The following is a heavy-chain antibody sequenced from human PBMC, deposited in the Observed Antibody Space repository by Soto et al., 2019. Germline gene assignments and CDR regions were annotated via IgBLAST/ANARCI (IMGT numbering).Heavy chain of an antibody. Sequence: GASVKVSCKASGGTFGSYAISWVRQAPGQGLEWMGGIIPIFGTANYAQKFQGRVTITADESTSTAYMELSSLRSEDTAVYYCARNYCSSSTSCYLGWFDPWGQGTLVTVSS. CDR2: IIPIFGTA. CDR1: GGTFGSYA. J-gene: IGHJ5*02. V-gene: IGHV1-69*13. CDR3: ARNYCSSSTSCYLGWFDP. D-gene: IGHD2-2*01.